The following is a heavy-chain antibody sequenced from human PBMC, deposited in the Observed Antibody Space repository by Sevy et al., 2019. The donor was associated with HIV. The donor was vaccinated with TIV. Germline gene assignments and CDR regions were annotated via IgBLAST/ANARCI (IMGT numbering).Heavy chain of an antibody. Sequence: GSLRLSCAASGFSLNSYWMSWVRQAPGKGLEWVANIKQDGSVKYYVDSVKGRFTISRDNARNLLYLQMNSLRAEDTALYYCVRAIAADGSFWGQGTLVNVSS. D-gene: IGHD6-13*01. J-gene: IGHJ4*02. CDR3: VRAIAADGSF. CDR2: IKQDGSVK. CDR1: GFSLNSYW. V-gene: IGHV3-7*01.